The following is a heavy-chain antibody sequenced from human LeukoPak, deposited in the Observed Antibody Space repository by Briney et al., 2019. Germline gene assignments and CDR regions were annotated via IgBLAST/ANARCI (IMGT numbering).Heavy chain of an antibody. Sequence: PSETLSLTCAVYGGSFSGYYWSWIRQPPGKGLEWIGEINHSGSTNYNPSLKSRVTISVDTSKNQFSLKLSSVTAADTAVYYCARLRKNIVVVPAAIPYYYYYMDVWGKGTTVTISS. CDR1: GGSFSGYY. V-gene: IGHV4-34*01. CDR3: ARLRKNIVVVPAAIPYYYYYMDV. J-gene: IGHJ6*03. CDR2: INHSGST. D-gene: IGHD2-2*01.